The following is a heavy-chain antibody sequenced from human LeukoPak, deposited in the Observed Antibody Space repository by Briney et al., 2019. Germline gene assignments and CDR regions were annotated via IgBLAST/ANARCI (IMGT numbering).Heavy chain of an antibody. Sequence: EASVKVSCKASGYTFTGYYMHWVRQAPGQGLEWMGWINPNSGGTNYAQKFQGWVTMTRDTSISTAYVELSRLRSDDTAVYYCGTGGVVPAAAIHYWGQGTLVTVSS. J-gene: IGHJ4*02. D-gene: IGHD2-2*01. CDR2: INPNSGGT. V-gene: IGHV1-2*04. CDR1: GYTFTGYY. CDR3: GTGGVVPAAAIHY.